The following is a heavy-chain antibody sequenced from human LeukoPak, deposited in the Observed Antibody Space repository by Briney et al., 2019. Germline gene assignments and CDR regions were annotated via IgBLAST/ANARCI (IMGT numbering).Heavy chain of an antibody. CDR1: GSTFSSYA. J-gene: IGHJ4*02. D-gene: IGHD3-3*01. V-gene: IGHV3-23*01. CDR3: AKFPIFGVVTLPFDY. Sequence: GGSLRLSCAASGSTFSSYAMSWVRQAPGKGLEWVSAISGSGGSTYYADSVKGRSTISRDNSKNTLYLQMNSLRAEDTAVYYCAKFPIFGVVTLPFDYWGQGTLVTVSS. CDR2: ISGSGGST.